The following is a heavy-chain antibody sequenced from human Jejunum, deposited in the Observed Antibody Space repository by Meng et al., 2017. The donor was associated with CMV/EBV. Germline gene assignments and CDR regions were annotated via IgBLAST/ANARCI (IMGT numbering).Heavy chain of an antibody. CDR1: GGSVNNYA. V-gene: IGHV1-69*01. CDR3: ARGFSNGYQPFDY. Sequence: GQFLQCGCRGTKAGSSVQVSCTSSGGSVNNYAINWVRQAPGQGLEWMGGISPIFRTPPYAQKFKGRLTITADGPTGTTFMELSSLTSDDTAIYYCARGFSNGYQPFDYWGQGTLFTVSS. CDR2: ISPIFRTP. D-gene: IGHD2-2*01. J-gene: IGHJ4*02.